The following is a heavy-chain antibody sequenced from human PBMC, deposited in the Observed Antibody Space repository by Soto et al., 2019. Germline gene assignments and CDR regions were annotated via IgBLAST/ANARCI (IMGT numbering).Heavy chain of an antibody. Sequence: VQLVESGGGPVRPGGSLRLSCAASGFNFITYILNWVRQAPGKGLELVASISSSAIYIAYADSVKGRFTISRDHANNSLYLQMNSLRAEDTATYYCVRDGLDYYDTERLYFDKWGQGTLVTVSS. D-gene: IGHD3-22*01. CDR2: ISSSAIYI. CDR1: GFNFITYI. J-gene: IGHJ4*02. CDR3: VRDGLDYYDTERLYFDK. V-gene: IGHV3-21*02.